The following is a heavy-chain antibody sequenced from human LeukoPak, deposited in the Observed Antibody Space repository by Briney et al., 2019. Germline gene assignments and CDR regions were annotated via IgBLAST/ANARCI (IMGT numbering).Heavy chain of an antibody. V-gene: IGHV3-9*01. D-gene: IGHD6-19*01. Sequence: GGSLRLSCAASGFTFDEYAMHWGRQAPGKGLEWGSGISWNSGSIGYADAVKGRFTISRDNAKNSLYLQMNSLRAEDTAVYYCARDRSGWYYFDYWGQGTLVTVSS. CDR3: ARDRSGWYYFDY. CDR1: GFTFDEYA. CDR2: ISWNSGSI. J-gene: IGHJ4*02.